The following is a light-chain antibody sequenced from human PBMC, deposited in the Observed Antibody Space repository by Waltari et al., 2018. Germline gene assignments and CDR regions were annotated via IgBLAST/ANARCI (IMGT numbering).Light chain of an antibody. J-gene: IGKJ3*01. CDR3: MQAVQTPFT. CDR2: LGS. Sequence: DIVMTQSPLSLPVTPGEPASISCRSSQSLLQSNGYNYLDWYLQKPGQSPQLLIYLGSNRASGIPDRFSGSGSGTDFTLKISRVEAEDVGVYYCMQAVQTPFTFGPGTKVDIK. CDR1: QSLLQSNGYNY. V-gene: IGKV2-28*01.